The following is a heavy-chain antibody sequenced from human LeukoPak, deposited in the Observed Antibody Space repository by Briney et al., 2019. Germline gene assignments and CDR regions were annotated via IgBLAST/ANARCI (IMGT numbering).Heavy chain of an antibody. CDR3: ARTVVPDF. CDR2: IKQDGSEK. Sequence: GGSLRLSCAAPGFTFSSYWMSWVRQAPGKGLEWVANIKQDGSEKYYVDSVKGRFTISRDNAKNSLYLQMNSLRAEDTAVYYCARTVVPDFWGRGTLVTVSS. J-gene: IGHJ2*01. CDR1: GFTFSSYW. D-gene: IGHD2-21*02. V-gene: IGHV3-7*03.